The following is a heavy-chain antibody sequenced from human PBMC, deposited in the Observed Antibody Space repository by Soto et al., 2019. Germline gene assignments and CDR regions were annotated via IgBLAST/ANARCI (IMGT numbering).Heavy chain of an antibody. CDR1: GDSVCSNRAA. CDR2: TYYRSKWYN. D-gene: IGHD3-3*01. J-gene: IGHJ4*02. CDR3: ARGLNDYDFWSGYSKVGYYFDY. Sequence: SPAEPLTYASCGDSVCSNRAAWNWNKKSPSRGLEWLGRTYYRSKWYNDYAVSVKSRITINPDTSKNQFSLQLNSVTPEDTAVYYCARGLNDYDFWSGYSKVGYYFDYWGQGTLVTVSS. V-gene: IGHV6-1*01.